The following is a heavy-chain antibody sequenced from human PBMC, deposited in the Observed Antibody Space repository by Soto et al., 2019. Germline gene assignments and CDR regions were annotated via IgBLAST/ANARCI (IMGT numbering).Heavy chain of an antibody. CDR3: ARGPGYCSATSCYFYFDD. J-gene: IGHJ4*02. CDR1: GFTFSGYI. V-gene: IGHV3-21*01. Sequence: PGGSLRLSCAASGFTFSGYIMNWVRQAPGKGLEWVSSISGSSTYIYYTDSVKGRFTISRDNAKNSLYLQVSSLRAEDTAVYYCARGPGYCSATSCYFYFDDWGQGTLVTVSS. D-gene: IGHD2-2*01. CDR2: ISGSSTYI.